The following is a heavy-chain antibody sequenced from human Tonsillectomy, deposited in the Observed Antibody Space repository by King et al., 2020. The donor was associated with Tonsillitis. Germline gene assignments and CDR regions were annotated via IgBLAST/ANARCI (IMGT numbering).Heavy chain of an antibody. V-gene: IGHV3-23*04. CDR2: ITDSGSKR. J-gene: IGHJ6*02. Sequence: VQLVESGGAWVQPGGSLRLSCAASGFAFSSYAMSWVRQAPGKGPEWVSAITDSGSKRYYADSVEGRLTISRDNSKNTLDLQMNSLRAEDTAIYYCARGSWGVGPYYGMDVWGRGTTVTVSS. CDR3: ARGSWGVGPYYGMDV. CDR1: GFAFSSYA. D-gene: IGHD1-26*01.